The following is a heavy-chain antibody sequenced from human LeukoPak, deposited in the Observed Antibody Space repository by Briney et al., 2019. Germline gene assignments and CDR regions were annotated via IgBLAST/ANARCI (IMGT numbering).Heavy chain of an antibody. CDR1: GGTFSSYA. CDR3: ARARYYDILTGYYHFDY. J-gene: IGHJ4*02. Sequence: GASVKVSCKASGGTFSSYAISWVRQAPGQGLEWMGGIIPIFGTANYAQKFQGRVTITTDESTSTAYMELSSLRSEDTAVYYCARARYYDILTGYYHFDYWGQRTLVTVSS. V-gene: IGHV1-69*05. CDR2: IIPIFGTA. D-gene: IGHD3-9*01.